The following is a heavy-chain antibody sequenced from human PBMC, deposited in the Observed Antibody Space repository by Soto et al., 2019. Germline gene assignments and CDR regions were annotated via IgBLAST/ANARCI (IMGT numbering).Heavy chain of an antibody. D-gene: IGHD3-9*01. CDR3: ARLRYFDWFRIYYFDY. Sequence: SETLSLTCTVSGGSISSGDYYWSWIRQPPGKGLEWIGYIYYSGSTYYNPSLKSRVTISVDTSKNQFSLKLSSVTAADTAVYYCARLRYFDWFRIYYFDYWGQGTLVTVSS. V-gene: IGHV4-30-4*01. CDR1: GGSISSGDYY. J-gene: IGHJ4*02. CDR2: IYYSGST.